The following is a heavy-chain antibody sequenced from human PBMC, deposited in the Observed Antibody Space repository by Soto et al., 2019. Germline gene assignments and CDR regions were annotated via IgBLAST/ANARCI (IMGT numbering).Heavy chain of an antibody. CDR1: GDSITSGGYY. V-gene: IGHV4-31*03. J-gene: IGHJ6*02. D-gene: IGHD3-10*01. Sequence: SETLSLTCTVSGDSITSGGYYRSWLRQPPGKGLEWIGYIYHSGGASYNPSLRGRAVISIDTSKNQFSLRLNAVTAADTATYYCARDYYGAGSQYYYYGMEVWGQGTTVTVSS. CDR2: IYHSGGA. CDR3: ARDYYGAGSQYYYYGMEV.